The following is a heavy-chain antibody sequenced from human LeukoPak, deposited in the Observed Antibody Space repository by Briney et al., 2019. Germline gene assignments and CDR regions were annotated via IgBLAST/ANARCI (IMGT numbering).Heavy chain of an antibody. Sequence: SETLSLTCAVYGGSFSGYYWSWIRQPPGKGLEWIGEINHSGSTNYNPSLKSRVTISVDTSKNQFSLKLSSVTAADTAVYYCAGSYSSGWYGNWFDPWGQGTLVTVSS. V-gene: IGHV4-34*01. CDR1: GGSFSGYY. CDR3: AGSYSSGWYGNWFDP. CDR2: INHSGST. D-gene: IGHD6-19*01. J-gene: IGHJ5*02.